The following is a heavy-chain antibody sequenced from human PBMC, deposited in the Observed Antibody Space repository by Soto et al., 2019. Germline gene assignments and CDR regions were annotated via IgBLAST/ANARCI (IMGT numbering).Heavy chain of an antibody. D-gene: IGHD1-26*01. V-gene: IGHV3-7*04. J-gene: IGHJ4*02. CDR2: INQDGSEK. CDR3: SGGVGDAF. CDR1: ESTVSRDW. Sequence: DVHLVESGGGLVQTGGSLRLSCAIFESTVSRDWMNWVRQAPGKGLEWVAHINQDGSEKYYVDSVKGRFTISRYNAKKSLSLQMNSLRPADTAMYYCSGGVGDAFWGQGTLVTVSS.